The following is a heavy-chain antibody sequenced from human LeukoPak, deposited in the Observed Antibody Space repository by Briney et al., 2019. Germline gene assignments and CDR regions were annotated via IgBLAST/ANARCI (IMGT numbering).Heavy chain of an antibody. CDR3: ARGGYFDTSGLIDY. Sequence: PGGSLRLSCAASGFIFNNYGMHWVRQAPEKGLEFVSAITCNGGSTYYANSVKGRFTISRDNSENTLYLHMGSLRAEDMAVYYCARGGYFDTSGLIDYWGQGTLVTVSS. CDR1: GFIFNNYG. CDR2: ITCNGGST. D-gene: IGHD3-22*01. J-gene: IGHJ4*02. V-gene: IGHV3-64*01.